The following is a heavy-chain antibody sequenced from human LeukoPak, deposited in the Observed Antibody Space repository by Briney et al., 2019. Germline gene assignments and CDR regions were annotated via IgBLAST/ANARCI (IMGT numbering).Heavy chain of an antibody. J-gene: IGHJ4*02. CDR2: IKQDESEK. CDR1: GFSLSRYW. D-gene: IGHD2-8*01. V-gene: IGHV3-7*01. CDR3: ARDYWDCTNGVCFDY. Sequence: GGSLRLSCAASGFSLSRYWMSWVRQAPGEGLEWVANIKQDESEKDYVDSVKGRFTISRDNAKDSLYLQMNSLRAEDTAVYYCARDYWDCTNGVCFDYWGQGTLVTVSS.